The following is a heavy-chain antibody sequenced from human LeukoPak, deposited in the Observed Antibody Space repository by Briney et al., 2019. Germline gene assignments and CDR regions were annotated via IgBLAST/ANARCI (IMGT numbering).Heavy chain of an antibody. V-gene: IGHV4-59*12. CDR1: GDSISGYY. CDR2: ISYSGST. J-gene: IGHJ4*02. Sequence: SETLSLTCTVSGDSISGYYWSWIRQPPGKGLEWIGSISYSGSTNYNPSLKSRVTISVDTSKNQFSLKLSSVTAADTAVYYCARGRRITGLAAAGPFDYWGQGTLVTVSS. D-gene: IGHD6-13*01. CDR3: ARGRRITGLAAAGPFDY.